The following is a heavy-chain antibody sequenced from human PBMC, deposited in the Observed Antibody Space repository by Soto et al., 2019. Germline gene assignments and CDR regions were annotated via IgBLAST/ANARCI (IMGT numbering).Heavy chain of an antibody. V-gene: IGHV3-74*01. CDR2: INSDGSST. Sequence: PGGSLRLSCVASGVTFSSYWMHWVRQAPGKGLVWVSRINSDGSSTSYADSVKGRFTISRDNAKNTLYLQMNSLRAEDTAVYYCAREASSGWVFDYWGQGTLVTVSS. J-gene: IGHJ4*02. CDR1: GVTFSSYW. CDR3: AREASSGWVFDY. D-gene: IGHD6-19*01.